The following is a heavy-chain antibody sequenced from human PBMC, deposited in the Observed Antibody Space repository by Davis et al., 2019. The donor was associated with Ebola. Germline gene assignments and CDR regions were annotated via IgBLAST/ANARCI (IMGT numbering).Heavy chain of an antibody. D-gene: IGHD2-15*01. CDR1: GFTFSSYG. Sequence: GESLKISCAASGFTFSSYGMHWVRQAPGKGLEWVAVIWYDGSNKYYADSVKGRFTISRDNSKNTLYLQMNSLRDEDTAVYYCAREAIVVVVAANYYFDYWGQGTLVTVSS. CDR3: AREAIVVVVAANYYFDY. CDR2: IWYDGSNK. J-gene: IGHJ4*02. V-gene: IGHV3-33*01.